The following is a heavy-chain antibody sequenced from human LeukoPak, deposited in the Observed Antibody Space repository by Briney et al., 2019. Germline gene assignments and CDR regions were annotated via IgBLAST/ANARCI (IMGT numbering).Heavy chain of an antibody. J-gene: IGHJ4*02. CDR1: GDSVSSNLYY. CDR2: ITYSGQT. CDR3: ASDDFGGNLIHF. Sequence: SETLSLTCSVSGDSVSSNLYYWAWIRQSPGKGLEWMRLITYSGQTYYNPSLKSRVTISVDSSKNQFSLKLNSVTAADTAVYFCASDDFGGNLIHFWGLGTLVTVSS. D-gene: IGHD4-23*01. V-gene: IGHV4-39*07.